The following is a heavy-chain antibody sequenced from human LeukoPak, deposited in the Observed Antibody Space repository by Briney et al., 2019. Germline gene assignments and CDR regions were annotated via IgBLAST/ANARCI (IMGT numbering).Heavy chain of an antibody. D-gene: IGHD3-10*01. J-gene: IGHJ6*02. CDR2: IYYSGNT. CDR1: GGSISSSGYY. Sequence: SETLSPTCTVSGGSISSSGYYWGWIRQPPGKGLEWIGSIYYSGNTYYNPSLKSRVTISVDTSKNQFSLKLSSVTAADTAVYYCAGRRGTTMVRGVTGGPKKYFYYGLDVWGQGTTVTVSS. CDR3: AGRRGTTMVRGVTGGPKKYFYYGLDV. V-gene: IGHV4-39*01.